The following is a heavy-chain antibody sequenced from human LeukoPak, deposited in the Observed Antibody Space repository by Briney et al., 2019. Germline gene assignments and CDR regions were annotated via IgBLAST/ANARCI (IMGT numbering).Heavy chain of an antibody. CDR1: GFTFSSFA. V-gene: IGHV3-23*01. Sequence: GGSLRLSCAASGFTFSSFAMIWVRQAPGKGLEWVSGISGSGGSTYYADSVKGRFTISRDNAKNSLYLQMNSLRDEDTAVYYCARDLGFVAGTGYWGQGTLVTVSS. CDR3: ARDLGFVAGTGY. D-gene: IGHD6-19*01. J-gene: IGHJ4*02. CDR2: ISGSGGST.